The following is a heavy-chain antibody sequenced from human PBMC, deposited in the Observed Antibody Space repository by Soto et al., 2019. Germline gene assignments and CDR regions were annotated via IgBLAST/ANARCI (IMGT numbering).Heavy chain of an antibody. Sequence: EVQLVESGGGLVKPGGSLRLSCAASGFTFSSYSMNWVRQAPGKGLEWVSSISSSSSYIYYADSVKGRFTISRDNAKNSLYLQMNSLRAEDTAVYYCARARGEDSTSKAFDIWGQGTMVTVSS. V-gene: IGHV3-21*01. CDR1: GFTFSSYS. J-gene: IGHJ3*02. CDR3: ARARGEDSTSKAFDI. CDR2: ISSSSSYI. D-gene: IGHD2-15*01.